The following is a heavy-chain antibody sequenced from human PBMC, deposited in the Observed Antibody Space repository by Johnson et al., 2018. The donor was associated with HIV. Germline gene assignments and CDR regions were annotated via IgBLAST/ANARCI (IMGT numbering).Heavy chain of an antibody. CDR1: GFTFDDYG. V-gene: IGHV3-66*01. Sequence: EVQLVESGGGVVRPGGSLRLSCAASGFTFDDYGMSWVRQAPGKGLEWVSVIYSGGSTYYADSVKGRFTISRDNSKNTLYLQMNSLRAEDTAVYYCARGRYTTAEWDDAFDIWGQGTMVTVSS. D-gene: IGHD1-26*01. J-gene: IGHJ3*02. CDR2: IYSGGST. CDR3: ARGRYTTAEWDDAFDI.